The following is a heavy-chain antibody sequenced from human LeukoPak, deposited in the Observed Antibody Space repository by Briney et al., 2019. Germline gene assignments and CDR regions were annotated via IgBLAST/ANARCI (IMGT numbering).Heavy chain of an antibody. Sequence: SSETLSLTCTVSGGSISSGSYYWSWIRQPAGKGLEWIGRIYTSGSTNYNPSLKSRVTISVDTSKNQFSLKLSSVTAADTAVYYCASSYYYDSSGYYDGGYFDYWGQGTLVTVSS. V-gene: IGHV4-61*02. D-gene: IGHD3-22*01. CDR3: ASSYYYDSSGYYDGGYFDY. J-gene: IGHJ4*02. CDR1: GGSISSGSYY. CDR2: IYTSGST.